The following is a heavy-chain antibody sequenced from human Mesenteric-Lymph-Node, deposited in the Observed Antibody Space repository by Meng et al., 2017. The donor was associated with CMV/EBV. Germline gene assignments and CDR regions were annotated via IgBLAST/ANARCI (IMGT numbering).Heavy chain of an antibody. V-gene: IGHV3-23*01. Sequence: GESLKISCAASGFSFSSYSMKWVRQAPGKGLEWVSGISGRGRTTYYADSVKGRLTISRDNSKNTLYLQMNSLRADDTAVYFCAKTGDGFPFDYWGQGALVTVSS. CDR3: AKTGDGFPFDY. CDR1: GFSFSSYS. J-gene: IGHJ4*02. D-gene: IGHD2-21*02. CDR2: ISGRGRTT.